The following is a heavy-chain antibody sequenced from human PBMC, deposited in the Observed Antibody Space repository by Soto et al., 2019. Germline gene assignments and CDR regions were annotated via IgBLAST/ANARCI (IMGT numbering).Heavy chain of an antibody. Sequence: QVQLVQSGAEVKKPGASVKVSCKASGYTFTGYYMHWVRQAPGQGLEWMGWINPNSGGTNYAQKVQGRVTRTRDTSISTAYMELSRLRSDDTAVYYCARDWSGGGSYLSMDVWGQGTTVTVSS. CDR1: GYTFTGYY. J-gene: IGHJ6*02. CDR3: ARDWSGGGSYLSMDV. D-gene: IGHD1-26*01. V-gene: IGHV1-2*02. CDR2: INPNSGGT.